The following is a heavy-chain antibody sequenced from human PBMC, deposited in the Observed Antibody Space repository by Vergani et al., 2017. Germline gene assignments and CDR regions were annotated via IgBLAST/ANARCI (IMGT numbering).Heavy chain of an antibody. J-gene: IGHJ4*02. CDR3: ARVSSVGVRWREDVGRHFDY. Sequence: QVQLVQSGAEVKKPGSSVKVSCKASGGTFSSYAISWVRQAPGQGLEWMGRIIPIFGTANYAQKFQGRVTITADESTSTAYMELSSLRSEDTAVYYCARVSSVGVRWREDVGRHFDYWGQGTLVTVSS. CDR1: GGTFSSYA. D-gene: IGHD5-24*01. V-gene: IGHV1-69*18. CDR2: IIPIFGTA.